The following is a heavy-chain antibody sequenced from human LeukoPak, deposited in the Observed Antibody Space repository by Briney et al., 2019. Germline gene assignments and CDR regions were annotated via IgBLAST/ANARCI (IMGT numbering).Heavy chain of an antibody. CDR3: ARGRSRLDY. J-gene: IGHJ4*02. CDR2: INHSGST. V-gene: IGHV4-34*01. D-gene: IGHD6-13*01. Sequence: SETLSLTCAVYGGSFSGYFWSWIRQPPGKGLEWIGEINHSGSTNYNPSLKSRVTISVDTSKDQFSLKLSSVTAADTAVYYCARGRSRLDYWGQGTLVTVSS. CDR1: GGSFSGYF.